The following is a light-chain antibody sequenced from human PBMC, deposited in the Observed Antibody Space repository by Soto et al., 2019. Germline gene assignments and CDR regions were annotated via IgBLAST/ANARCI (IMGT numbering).Light chain of an antibody. J-gene: IGKJ1*01. V-gene: IGKV3-11*01. CDR2: YMS. Sequence: EIVLTQSPATLSSSPGETATLSCRASQYVGSRLAWYQHKPGQAPRLLIYYMSKRATGIPARFSGSGSGTDFTHTISSLAPGDFAIYYCHQRQSWPRTFGQGTKVDI. CDR1: QYVGSR. CDR3: HQRQSWPRT.